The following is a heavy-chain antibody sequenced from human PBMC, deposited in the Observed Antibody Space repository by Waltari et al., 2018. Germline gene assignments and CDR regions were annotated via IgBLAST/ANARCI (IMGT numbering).Heavy chain of an antibody. Sequence: EVQLVDLGGGLTEPGGPLRLSCAAPGFSSRHYALTWVRQTPWKGFEWVSMIDSDSSGTHYADSVKGRFTISRDNSKNILYLQMNSLRDEDTAFYYCAKGSTGGSYRAYFDIWGQGTPFSVTS. CDR1: GFSSRHYA. J-gene: IGHJ4*02. CDR2: IDSDSSGT. D-gene: IGHD3-16*02. CDR3: AKGSTGGSYRAYFDI. V-gene: IGHV3-23*03.